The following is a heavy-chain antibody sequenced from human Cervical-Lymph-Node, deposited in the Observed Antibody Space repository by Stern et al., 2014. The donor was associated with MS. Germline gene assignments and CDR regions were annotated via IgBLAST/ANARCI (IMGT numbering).Heavy chain of an antibody. V-gene: IGHV1-69*01. J-gene: IGHJ5*02. CDR1: GGTFSKFP. Sequence: VQLVESGAEVTKPGSSVKVSCKASGGTFSKFPSSWVRQAPGQGLEWMGGICPVFGTPTDSQEFRGRVTITADVSTSTVYMELSSLRSDDTAVYYCALSSETSDRWYSLGYDLWGQGTLVTVSS. D-gene: IGHD6-13*01. CDR3: ALSSETSDRWYSLGYDL. CDR2: ICPVFGTP.